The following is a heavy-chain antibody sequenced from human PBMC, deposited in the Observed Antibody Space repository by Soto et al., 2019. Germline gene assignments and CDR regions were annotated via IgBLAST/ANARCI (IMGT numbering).Heavy chain of an antibody. D-gene: IGHD6-6*01. CDR3: ARYRWIAAPPTHNWFDP. V-gene: IGHV4-39*01. Sequence: QLQLQESGPGLVKPSETLSLTCTVSGGSISSSSYYWGWIRQPPGKGLEWIGSIYYSGSTYYNPSLKSRVTISVDTSKNQFSLKLSSVTAADTAVYYCARYRWIAAPPTHNWFDPWGQGTLVTVSS. CDR1: GGSISSSSYY. J-gene: IGHJ5*02. CDR2: IYYSGST.